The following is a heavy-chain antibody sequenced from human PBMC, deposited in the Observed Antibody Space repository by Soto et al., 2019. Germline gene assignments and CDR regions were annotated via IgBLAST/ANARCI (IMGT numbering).Heavy chain of an antibody. V-gene: IGHV3-64*01. Sequence: EVQLVESGGGLVQPGGSLRLSCAASGFTFGSYPMHWVRQAPGKGLEYVSAISTNGDSTFYANSVKGRFTISRDNSKNTLYLQMGSLRAADMGVYYCGRKGMSRPRWEFDYWGQGTLVTASS. CDR3: GRKGMSRPRWEFDY. CDR2: ISTNGDST. J-gene: IGHJ4*02. D-gene: IGHD1-26*01. CDR1: GFTFGSYP.